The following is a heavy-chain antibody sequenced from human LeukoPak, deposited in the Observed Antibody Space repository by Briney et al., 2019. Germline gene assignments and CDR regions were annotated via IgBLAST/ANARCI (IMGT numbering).Heavy chain of an antibody. V-gene: IGHV1-69*06. J-gene: IGHJ3*02. Sequence: SVKVSCKASGGTFSSYAISWVRQAPGQGLEWMGRIIPIFDTANYAQKFQGRVTITADKSTSTAYMELSSLRSEDTAVYYCARDRNTMIVVVTPGAFDIWGQGTMVTVSS. CDR3: ARDRNTMIVVVTPGAFDI. D-gene: IGHD3-22*01. CDR1: GGTFSSYA. CDR2: IIPIFDTA.